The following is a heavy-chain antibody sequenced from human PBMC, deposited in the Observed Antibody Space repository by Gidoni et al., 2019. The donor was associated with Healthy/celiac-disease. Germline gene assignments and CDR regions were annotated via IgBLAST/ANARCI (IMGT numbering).Heavy chain of an antibody. V-gene: IGHV1-8*01. J-gene: IGHJ6*02. CDR1: GYTFNSYD. D-gene: IGHD6-6*01. Sequence: QVQLVQSGAEVQKPGASVKVFCKASGYTFNSYDINWVRQATGQVLEWMGWMNPNSGNTGYAQKFQGRVTMTRNTSISTAYMELSSLRSEDTAVYYCARSRASSSVYYYGMDVWGQGTTVTVSS. CDR2: MNPNSGNT. CDR3: ARSRASSSVYYYGMDV.